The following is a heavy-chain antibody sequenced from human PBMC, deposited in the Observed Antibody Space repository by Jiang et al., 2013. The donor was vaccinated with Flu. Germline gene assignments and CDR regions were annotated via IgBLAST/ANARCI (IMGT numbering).Heavy chain of an antibody. Sequence: IRQPPGKGLDWIGYIYYSGSTNYNPSLKSRVTISVDTSKNQFSLKLSSVTAADTAVYYCAREVLRYPYRGHFDYWGQGTLVTVSS. J-gene: IGHJ4*02. CDR3: AREVLRYPYRGHFDY. CDR2: IYYSGST. D-gene: IGHD3-9*01. V-gene: IGHV4-59*01.